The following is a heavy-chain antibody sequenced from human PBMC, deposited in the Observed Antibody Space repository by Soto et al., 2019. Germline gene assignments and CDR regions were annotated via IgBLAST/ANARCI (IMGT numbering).Heavy chain of an antibody. Sequence: ASVKVSCKASGYTFTSYGISWVRQAPGQGLECMGWISAYNGNTNYAQKLQGRVTMTTDTSTSTAYMELRSLRSDDTAVYYCARDLPTPLRFLEWLPQYYGMDVWGQGTTVTVSS. D-gene: IGHD3-3*01. CDR1: GYTFTSYG. CDR2: ISAYNGNT. J-gene: IGHJ6*02. V-gene: IGHV1-18*04. CDR3: ARDLPTPLRFLEWLPQYYGMDV.